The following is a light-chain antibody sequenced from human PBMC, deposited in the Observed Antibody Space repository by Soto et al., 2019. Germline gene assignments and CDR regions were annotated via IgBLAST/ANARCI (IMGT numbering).Light chain of an antibody. CDR3: SSYTTSSSYV. Sequence: QSVLTQPRSVSGSPGQSVTISCTGTSSDVGGYNYVSWYQQHPGKAPKLMIYDVTSRPSGVSYRFSGSKSGNTASLTISGLQAEDEADYYCSSYTTSSSYVFGTGTKATVL. V-gene: IGLV2-14*01. CDR2: DVT. CDR1: SSDVGGYNY. J-gene: IGLJ1*01.